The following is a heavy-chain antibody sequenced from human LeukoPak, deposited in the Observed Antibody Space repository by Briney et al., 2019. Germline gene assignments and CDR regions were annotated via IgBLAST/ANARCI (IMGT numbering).Heavy chain of an antibody. CDR2: ISSDGGNT. V-gene: IGHV3-74*01. CDR3: ARSLVAGIPRGGYGY. D-gene: IGHD2-15*01. Sequence: GGSLRLSCAASGFTFSTYWMHWVRQSPGKGLVWVSRISSDGGNTNYADSVKGRFTISRDNAKNTLYLQMNSLRAEDSAVYYCARSLVAGIPRGGYGYWGQGILITVPS. J-gene: IGHJ4*02. CDR1: GFTFSTYW.